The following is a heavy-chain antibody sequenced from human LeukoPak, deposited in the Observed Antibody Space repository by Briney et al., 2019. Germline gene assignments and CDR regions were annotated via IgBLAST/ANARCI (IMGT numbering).Heavy chain of an antibody. CDR2: IYSDGSTT. D-gene: IGHD1-1*01. CDR3: ARGYRGPDY. CDR1: GFTFSSYW. J-gene: IGHJ4*02. Sequence: PGGSLRLSCAASGFTFSSYWMHWVRQAPGKGLVRVSLIYSDGSTTVYADSVKGRFTISRDNVKNTLYLQMNSLRVEDTAIYYCARGYRGPDYWGQGTLVTVSS. V-gene: IGHV3-74*01.